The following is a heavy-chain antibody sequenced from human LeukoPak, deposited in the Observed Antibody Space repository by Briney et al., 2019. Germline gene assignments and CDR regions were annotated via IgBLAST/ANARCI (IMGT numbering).Heavy chain of an antibody. Sequence: PSETLSLTCTVSGGSISSYYWSWIRQPPGKGLEWIGYIYYSGSTNYNPSLKSRVTISVDTSKNRFSLKLSSVTAADTAVYYCAGVVVAAYHREYYFDYWGQGTLVTVSS. V-gene: IGHV4-59*01. D-gene: IGHD2-15*01. J-gene: IGHJ4*02. CDR2: IYYSGST. CDR1: GGSISSYY. CDR3: AGVVVAAYHREYYFDY.